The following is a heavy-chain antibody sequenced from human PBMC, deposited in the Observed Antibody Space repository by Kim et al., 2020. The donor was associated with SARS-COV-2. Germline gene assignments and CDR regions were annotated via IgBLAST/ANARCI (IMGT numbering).Heavy chain of an antibody. CDR1: GFTFSSYS. J-gene: IGHJ4*02. CDR3: ARKYDSSGYYSTYNYFDY. V-gene: IGHV3-48*02. Sequence: GGSLRLPCVASGFTFSSYSMNWVRQAPGKGLEWISYISSSGSTIYYADSVKGRFIISRDNAKNSLYLQVNNPTDEDTAVYYCARKYDSSGYYSTYNYFDYWGQGTLVSVSS. D-gene: IGHD3-22*01. CDR2: ISSSGSTI.